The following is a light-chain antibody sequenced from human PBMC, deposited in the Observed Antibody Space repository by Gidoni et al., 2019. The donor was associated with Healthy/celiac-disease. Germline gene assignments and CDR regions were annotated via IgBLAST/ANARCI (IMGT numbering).Light chain of an antibody. J-gene: IGKJ2*01. V-gene: IGKV4-1*01. CDR1: QSLVYSANNNNY. CDR2: WAS. CDR3: QQYFNTPYT. Sequence: DIVMTQSPDSLAVSLGERATINCKSSQSLVYSANNNNYLALYQQKPGQPPKPPIYWASTRESGVPDRFSGSVSGPDFTLLLSSLQAEDVAVYYCQQYFNTPYTFGQGTKLEIK.